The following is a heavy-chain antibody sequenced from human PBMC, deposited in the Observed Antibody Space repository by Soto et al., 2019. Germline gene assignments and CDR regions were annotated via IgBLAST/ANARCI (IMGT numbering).Heavy chain of an antibody. J-gene: IGHJ6*02. Sequence: QVQLVESGGGVVQPGRSLRLSCAASGFTFSSYAMHWVRQAPGKGLEWVAVISYDGSNKYYADSVKGRFTISRDNCKNTLYLQMNSLRAEDTAVYYCARDRRNDYEPQYYYYGMDVWGQGTTVTVSS. CDR3: ARDRRNDYEPQYYYYGMDV. D-gene: IGHD4-17*01. V-gene: IGHV3-30-3*01. CDR1: GFTFSSYA. CDR2: ISYDGSNK.